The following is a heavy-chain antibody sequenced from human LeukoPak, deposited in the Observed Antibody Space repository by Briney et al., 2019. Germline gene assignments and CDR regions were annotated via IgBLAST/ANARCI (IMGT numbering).Heavy chain of an antibody. CDR3: ARGYSGYDPTDFGY. J-gene: IGHJ4*02. V-gene: IGHV4-39*07. CDR1: GGSISSSSYY. Sequence: SETLSLTCTVSGGSISSSSYYWGWIRQPPGKGLEWIGSIYYSGSTYYNPSLKSRVTISVDTSKNQFSLKLSSVTAADTAVYYCARGYSGYDPTDFGYWGQGALVTVS. CDR2: IYYSGST. D-gene: IGHD5-12*01.